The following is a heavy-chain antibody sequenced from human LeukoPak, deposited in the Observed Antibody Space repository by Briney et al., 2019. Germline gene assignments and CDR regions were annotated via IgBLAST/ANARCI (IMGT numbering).Heavy chain of an antibody. CDR3: ARDLPPGSSGWYLGY. Sequence: GGSLRLSCAASGFIVSSNYMSWVRRAPGKGLEWVSVIYSGGTTYYADSVKGRFTISRDNAKNSLYLQMNSLRDEDTAVYYCARDLPPGSSGWYLGYWGQGTLVTVSS. CDR2: IYSGGTT. V-gene: IGHV3-53*01. CDR1: GFIVSSNY. J-gene: IGHJ4*02. D-gene: IGHD6-19*01.